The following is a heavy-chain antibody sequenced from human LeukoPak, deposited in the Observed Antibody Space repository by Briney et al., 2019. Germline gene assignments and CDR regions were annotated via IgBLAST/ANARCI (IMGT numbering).Heavy chain of an antibody. CDR2: INWDGGST. D-gene: IGHD3-10*01. V-gene: IGHV3-43*01. CDR1: GFNFEDYT. CDR3: ARGPTMVRGVTRPPY. J-gene: IGHJ4*02. Sequence: PGGSLRLSCAASGFNFEDYTMHWVRHTPGKGLEWVSLINWDGGSTYYADSVKGRFAISSDNAKNSLYLQMNSLRAEDTAVYYCARGPTMVRGVTRPPYWGQGTLVTVSS.